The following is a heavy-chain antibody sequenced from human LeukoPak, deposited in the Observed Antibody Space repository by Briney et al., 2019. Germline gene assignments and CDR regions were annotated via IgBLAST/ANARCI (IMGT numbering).Heavy chain of an antibody. CDR2: INPNSGGT. CDR1: GYTFTGYY. V-gene: IGHV1-2*02. J-gene: IGHJ4*02. Sequence: ASVKVSCKASGYTFTGYYMHWVRQAPGQGLECMGWINPNSGGTNYAQKFQGRVTMTRDTCISTAYMELSRLRSDDTAVYYCARDSREANVLNFGSGYYYHEDYYCDYGGQGTLVTVSS. CDR3: ARDSREANVLNFGSGYYYHEDYYCDY. D-gene: IGHD3-3*01.